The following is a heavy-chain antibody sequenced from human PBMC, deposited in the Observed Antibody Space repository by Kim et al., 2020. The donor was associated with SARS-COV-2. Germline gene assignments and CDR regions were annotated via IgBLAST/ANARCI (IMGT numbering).Heavy chain of an antibody. Sequence: SETLSLTCTVSGGSISSYYWSWIRQPPGKGLEWIGYIYYSGSTNYNPSLKSRVTISVDTSKNQFSLKLSSVTAADTAVYYCARDDRYGSGIHYWGQGTLVTVSS. J-gene: IGHJ4*02. CDR1: GGSISSYY. V-gene: IGHV4-59*01. D-gene: IGHD3-10*01. CDR3: ARDDRYGSGIHY. CDR2: IYYSGST.